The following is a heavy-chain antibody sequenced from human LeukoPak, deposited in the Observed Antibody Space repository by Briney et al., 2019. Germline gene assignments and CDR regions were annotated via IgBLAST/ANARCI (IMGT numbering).Heavy chain of an antibody. CDR3: ARARMGPVPFDS. CDR1: GASNTSGAYY. J-gene: IGHJ4*02. Sequence: SQTLSLTCSVSGASNTSGAYYWSWLRQHPEKGLEWIGYIADIATKFYNPSFKSRVSISMDPSKNLFSLSLTSLTAADTAVYYCARARMGPVPFDSWGQGILVTVSS. V-gene: IGHV4-31*03. CDR2: IADIATK. D-gene: IGHD1-14*01.